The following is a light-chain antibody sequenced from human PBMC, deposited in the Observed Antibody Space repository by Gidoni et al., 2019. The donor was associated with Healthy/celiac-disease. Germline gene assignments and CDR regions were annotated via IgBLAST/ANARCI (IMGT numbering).Light chain of an antibody. CDR2: CAS. CDR3: HQHGSSHRWT. V-gene: IGKV3-20*01. J-gene: IGKJ1*01. CDR1: QSVSSSY. Sequence: EIVLQQSPSTLSLSAGESATLSCSASQSVSSSYLVWYQQKPGQDPRILMYCASSRATSIPHRCIGSGAATAVTTTISRLEPEAFAVYYCHQHGSSHRWTFGQGTKVEIK.